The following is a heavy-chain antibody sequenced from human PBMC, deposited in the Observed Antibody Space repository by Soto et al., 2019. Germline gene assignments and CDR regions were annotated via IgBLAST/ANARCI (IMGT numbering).Heavy chain of an antibody. CDR2: IKSKTDGGTT. D-gene: IGHD4-17*01. CDR3: TTDPTDYGGPNPFDY. CDR1: GFTFSNAW. Sequence: EVQLVESGGGLVKPGGSLRLSCAASGFTFSNAWMNWVRQAPGKGLEWVGRIKSKTDGGTTDYAAPVKGRFTISRDDSKNTLYLQMNSLKTEDTAVYYCTTDPTDYGGPNPFDYWGQGTLVTVSS. J-gene: IGHJ4*02. V-gene: IGHV3-15*07.